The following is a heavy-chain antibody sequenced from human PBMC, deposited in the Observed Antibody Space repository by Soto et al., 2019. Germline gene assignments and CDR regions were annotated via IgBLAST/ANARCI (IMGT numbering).Heavy chain of an antibody. V-gene: IGHV1-58*01. CDR2: IVVGSGNT. D-gene: IGHD3-10*01. CDR3: AADSPWFGELEDYYYYGMDV. J-gene: IGHJ6*02. CDR1: GYSFTSSA. Sequence: SVNVSCKASGYSFTSSAVQWVRQARGQRLEWIGWIVVGSGNTNYAQKFQERVTITRDMSTSTAYMELSSLRSEDTAVYYCAADSPWFGELEDYYYYGMDVWGQGTTVTVSS.